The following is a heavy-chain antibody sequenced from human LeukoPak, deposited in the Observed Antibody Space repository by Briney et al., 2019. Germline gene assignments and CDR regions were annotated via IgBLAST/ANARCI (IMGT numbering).Heavy chain of an antibody. Sequence: PSETLSLTCTVSGGSISSYYWSWIRQPPGKGLEWVAYIYNSGSTSYNPSLKSRVTISMNTSKNQFSLKLSSVTAADTAVYYCARGPGGGNYSDAFDIWGQGTMVTVSS. CDR3: ARGPGGGNYSDAFDI. V-gene: IGHV4-59*01. J-gene: IGHJ3*02. CDR1: GGSISSYY. D-gene: IGHD1-26*01. CDR2: IYNSGST.